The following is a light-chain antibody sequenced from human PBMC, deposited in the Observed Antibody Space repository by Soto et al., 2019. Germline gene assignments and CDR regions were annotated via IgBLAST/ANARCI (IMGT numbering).Light chain of an antibody. V-gene: IGLV2-11*01. Sequence: QSALTQPRSVSGSPGQSVTISCTGTSNDVGGYNYVSWYQQHPGKAPKLMISDVSKRPSGVPDRFSGSKSGNTASLTISGLQAEDEADYFCCSYAGTFTLMVFGGGTKLTVL. J-gene: IGLJ2*01. CDR2: DVS. CDR1: SNDVGGYNY. CDR3: CSYAGTFTLMV.